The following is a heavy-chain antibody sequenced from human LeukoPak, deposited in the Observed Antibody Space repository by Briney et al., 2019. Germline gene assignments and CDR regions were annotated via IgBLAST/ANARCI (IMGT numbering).Heavy chain of an antibody. CDR3: ARDQWVYGSGSYYSHAFDI. J-gene: IGHJ3*02. CDR1: GGSISSYY. V-gene: IGHV4-59*01. Sequence: SETLSLTCTVYGGSISSYYWSWIRQPPGKGLKWIGYIYYSGSTNYNPSLKSRVTISVDTSKNQFSLKLSSVTAADTAVYYCARDQWVYGSGSYYSHAFDIWGQGTMVTVSS. CDR2: IYYSGST. D-gene: IGHD3-10*01.